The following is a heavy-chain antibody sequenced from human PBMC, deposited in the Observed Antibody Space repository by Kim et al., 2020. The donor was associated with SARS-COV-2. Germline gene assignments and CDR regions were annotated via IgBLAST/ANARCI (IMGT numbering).Heavy chain of an antibody. CDR2: IYYSGST. D-gene: IGHD6-13*01. CDR1: GGSISSYY. CDR3: ARARGAAAEIDY. J-gene: IGHJ4*02. Sequence: SETLSLTCTVSGGSISSYYWSWIRQPPGKGLEWIGYIYYSGSTNYNPSLKSRVTISVDTSKNQFSLKLSSVTAADTAVYYCARARGAAAEIDYWGQGTLVTVSS. V-gene: IGHV4-59*08.